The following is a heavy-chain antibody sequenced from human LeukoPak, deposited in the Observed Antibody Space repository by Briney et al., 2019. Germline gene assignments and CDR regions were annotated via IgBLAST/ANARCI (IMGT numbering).Heavy chain of an antibody. V-gene: IGHV4-39*02. D-gene: IGHD6-25*01. CDR3: ARSSGTGTFSY. J-gene: IGHJ4*02. CDR1: GDSISRSTYY. Sequence: SETLSLTCTVSGDSISRSTYYWAWIRQPPGKGLEWIGSVYYGRSPFFNPSLESRATISVDASKNHFSLKMSSVTAADTAVYYCARSSGTGTFSYWGQGTLVTVSS. CDR2: VYYGRSP.